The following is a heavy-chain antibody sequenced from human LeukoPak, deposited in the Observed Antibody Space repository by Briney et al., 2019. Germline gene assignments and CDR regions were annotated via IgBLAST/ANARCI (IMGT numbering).Heavy chain of an antibody. CDR2: IIPIFGTA. J-gene: IGHJ5*02. V-gene: IGHV1-69*05. D-gene: IGHD6-19*01. CDR3: ARGLGQWLAPFDP. CDR1: GGTFSSYA. Sequence: ASVKVSCKASGGTFSSYAISWVRQAPGQGLEWMGGIIPIFGTANYAQKFQGRVTITTDESTSTAYMELSGLRSEDTAVYYCARGLGQWLAPFDPWGQGTLVTVSS.